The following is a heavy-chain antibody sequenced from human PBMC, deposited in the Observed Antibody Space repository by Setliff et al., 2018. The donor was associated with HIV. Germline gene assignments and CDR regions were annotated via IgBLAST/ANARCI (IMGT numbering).Heavy chain of an antibody. Sequence: GASVKVSCKASGYTFTSYAIDWVRQAPGQGLEWMGWTNTNTGNPTYAQGFTGRFVFSLDTSVSTAYLQISSLKAEDTAVYYCARDSPTGAFDIWGQGTMGTVS. CDR1: GYTFTSYA. D-gene: IGHD4-17*01. CDR2: TNTNTGNP. V-gene: IGHV7-4-1*02. CDR3: ARDSPTGAFDI. J-gene: IGHJ3*02.